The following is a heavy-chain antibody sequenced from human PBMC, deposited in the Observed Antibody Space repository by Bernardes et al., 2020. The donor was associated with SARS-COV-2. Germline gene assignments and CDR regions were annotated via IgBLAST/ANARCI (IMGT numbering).Heavy chain of an antibody. V-gene: IGHV3-48*04. CDR3: ARDYYGDYILDY. Sequence: GGSLRLSCVVSGFTFSRHSMNWVRQAPGKGLEWLAYISGSGSTIHYADSVKGRLTISRDNAKNSLYLQMNSLRVEDTAVYYCARDYYGDYILDYWGQGTLGTVSS. J-gene: IGHJ4*02. D-gene: IGHD4-17*01. CDR2: ISGSGSTI. CDR1: GFTFSRHS.